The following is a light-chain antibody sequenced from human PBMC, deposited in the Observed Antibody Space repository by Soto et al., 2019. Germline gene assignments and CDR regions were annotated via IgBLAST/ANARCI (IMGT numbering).Light chain of an antibody. CDR2: IAS. Sequence: IQLTQSPSSLSASVGDRVAITCRASQGIRSYLAWYQQKLGEAPKLLISIASILQSGVPSRFSGSGSGTGFDLTISSMQPQDFGTYYCQQYYMASTFGQ. V-gene: IGKV1-9*01. CDR1: QGIRSY. CDR3: QQYYMAST. J-gene: IGKJ1*01.